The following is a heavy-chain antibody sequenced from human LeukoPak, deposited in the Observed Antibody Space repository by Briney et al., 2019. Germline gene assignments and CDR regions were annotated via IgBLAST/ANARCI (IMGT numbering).Heavy chain of an antibody. V-gene: IGHV3-64D*06. CDR3: VRGTGY. CDR1: GFTFSTYV. CDR2: ISSNGDNT. J-gene: IGHJ4*02. Sequence: GGSLRLSCSVSGFTFSTYVMHWVRQAPGKGLEYVSAISSNGDNTYYADSVKGRFTISRDNSKNTLYLQMISLRADDTAVYYCVRGTGYWGQGTLVTVS.